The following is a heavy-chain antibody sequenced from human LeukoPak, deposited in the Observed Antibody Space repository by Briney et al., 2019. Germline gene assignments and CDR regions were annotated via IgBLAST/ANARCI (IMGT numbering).Heavy chain of an antibody. CDR3: AKRYSSSWYDRYFDY. V-gene: IGHV3-23*01. J-gene: IGHJ4*02. CDR1: GFTFDDYA. D-gene: IGHD6-13*01. Sequence: GRSLRLSCAASGFTFDDYAMHWVRQAPGKGLEWVSAISGSGGSTYYADSVKGRFTISRDNSKNTLYLQMNSLRAEDTAVYYCAKRYSSSWYDRYFDYWGQGTLVTVSS. CDR2: ISGSGGST.